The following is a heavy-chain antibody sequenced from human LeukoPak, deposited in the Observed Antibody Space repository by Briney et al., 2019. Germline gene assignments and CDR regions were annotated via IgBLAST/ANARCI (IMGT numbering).Heavy chain of an antibody. J-gene: IGHJ6*02. V-gene: IGHV3-30*03. CDR3: ASGGWLAGMHV. D-gene: IGHD6-19*01. Sequence: QPGRSLRLSCAASGFTFSSYGMHWVRQAPGKGLEWVAVISYDGSNKYYADSVKGRFTISRDNSKNTLYLQMNSLRAEDTAVYYCASGGWLAGMHVWGQGTTVTVSS. CDR1: GFTFSSYG. CDR2: ISYDGSNK.